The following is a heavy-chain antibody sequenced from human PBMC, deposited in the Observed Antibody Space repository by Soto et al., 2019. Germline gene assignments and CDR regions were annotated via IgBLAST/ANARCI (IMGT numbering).Heavy chain of an antibody. CDR3: AVMPSCRLLEWSLYDAFDI. CDR1: GFTFSNYW. V-gene: IGHV3-74*01. D-gene: IGHD3-3*01. Sequence: EVQLVESGGGLVHPGGSLRLSCAASGFTFSNYWMHWVRQAPGKGLVWVSRIDTDGSSTNYADSVKGRFTISRDNAKNTVDLQMNSLRAEDTAVYYCAVMPSCRLLEWSLYDAFDIWGLGTLVTVSS. J-gene: IGHJ3*02. CDR2: IDTDGSST.